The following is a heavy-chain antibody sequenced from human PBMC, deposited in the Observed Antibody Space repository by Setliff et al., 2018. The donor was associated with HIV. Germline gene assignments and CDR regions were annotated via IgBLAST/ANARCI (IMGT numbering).Heavy chain of an antibody. J-gene: IGHJ3*02. CDR3: ARDRSNYVGLDAFDI. D-gene: IGHD4-4*01. CDR1: GGTFSSYA. V-gene: IGHV1-69*13. CDR2: IIPIFGTA. Sequence: SVKVSCKASGGTFSSYAISWVRQAPGQGLEWMGGIIPIFGTANYAQKFQGGVTITADESTSTAYMELSSLRSEDTAVYYCARDRSNYVGLDAFDIWGQGTMVTVSS.